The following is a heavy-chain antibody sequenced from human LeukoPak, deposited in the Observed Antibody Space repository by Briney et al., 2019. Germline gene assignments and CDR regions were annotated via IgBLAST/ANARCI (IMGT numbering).Heavy chain of an antibody. J-gene: IGHJ6*02. CDR3: ARDGSVRGVIRGYYYYYGMDV. CDR1: GYTFTGYY. CDR2: INPNSGGT. V-gene: IGHV1-2*02. D-gene: IGHD3-10*01. Sequence: SVKVSCKASGYTFTGYYMHWVRQAPGQGLEWMGWINPNSGGTNYAQKFQGRVTMTRDTSISTAYMELSRLRSDDTAVYYCARDGSVRGVIRGYYYYYGMDVWGQGTTVTVSS.